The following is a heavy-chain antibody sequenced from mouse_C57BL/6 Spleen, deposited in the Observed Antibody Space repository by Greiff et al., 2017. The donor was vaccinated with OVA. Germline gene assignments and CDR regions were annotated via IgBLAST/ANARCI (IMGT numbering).Heavy chain of an antibody. V-gene: IGHV1-81*01. CDR3: ARGRSTMVTTTFDY. D-gene: IGHD2-2*01. J-gene: IGHJ2*01. CDR2: IYPRSGNT. Sequence: VKLMESGAELARPGASVKLSCKASGYTFTSYGISWVKQRTGQGLEWIGEIYPRSGNTYYNEKFKGKATLTADKSSSTAYMELRSLTSEDSAVYFCARGRSTMVTTTFDYWGQGTTLTVSS. CDR1: GYTFTSYG.